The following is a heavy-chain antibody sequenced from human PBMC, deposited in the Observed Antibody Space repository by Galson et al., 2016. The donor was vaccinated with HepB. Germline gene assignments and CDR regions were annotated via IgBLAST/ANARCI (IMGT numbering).Heavy chain of an antibody. CDR1: GFTLSSSA. CDR2: ITETGSFA. V-gene: IGHV3-23*01. D-gene: IGHD4-17*01. J-gene: IGHJ6*04. CDR3: GRDYPTMTDPYPYHVDV. Sequence: SLRLSCAASGFTLSSSAMTWVRQAPGRGLEWVSAITETGSFAYYADSVRGRFTLSRDTSKNTVYLQMNYLRADDTALYYCGRDYPTMTDPYPYHVDVWGKGTAVTVSS.